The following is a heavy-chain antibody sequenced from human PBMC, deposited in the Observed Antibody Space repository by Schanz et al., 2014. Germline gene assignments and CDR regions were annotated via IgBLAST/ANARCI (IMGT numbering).Heavy chain of an antibody. CDR3: AKGRFRELSAFDI. D-gene: IGHD3-10*01. V-gene: IGHV3-33*03. CDR2: LWHDGSKK. Sequence: QVQLVESGGGVVQPGRSLRLSCVASGFTFSSYDVFWVRQAPGKGLEWVAILWHDGSKKYYADSVKGRFTISRDSSKNTSYLQVNSLSPEDTAVYYCAKGRFRELSAFDIWGQGTMVTVSS. CDR1: GFTFSSYD. J-gene: IGHJ3*02.